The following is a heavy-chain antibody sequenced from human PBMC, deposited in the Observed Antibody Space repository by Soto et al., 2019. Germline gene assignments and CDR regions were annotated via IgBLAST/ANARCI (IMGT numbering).Heavy chain of an antibody. D-gene: IGHD3-3*01. CDR1: GYTFTGYY. Sequence: GASVKVSCKASGYTFTGYYMHWVRQAPGQGLEWMGWINPNSGGTNYAQKFQGRVTMTRDTSISTAYMELSRLRSDDTAVYYCARGGPKYDFWSGYNWFDPWGQGTLVIVSS. CDR2: INPNSGGT. J-gene: IGHJ5*02. CDR3: ARGGPKYDFWSGYNWFDP. V-gene: IGHV1-2*02.